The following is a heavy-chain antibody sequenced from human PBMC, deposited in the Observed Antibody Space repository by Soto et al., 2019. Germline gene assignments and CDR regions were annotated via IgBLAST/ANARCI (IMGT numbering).Heavy chain of an antibody. D-gene: IGHD6-19*01. Sequence: PSETLSLTCTVSGGSVSSGSYYWSWIRQHPGKGLEWIGYIYYSGITNYNPSLKSRVTISVDRSKNQFSLKLSSVTAADTAVYYCARGLIRGIAVTATWGQGTPVTVSS. CDR2: IYYSGIT. CDR1: GGSVSSGSYY. J-gene: IGHJ4*02. V-gene: IGHV4-61*01. CDR3: ARGLIRGIAVTAT.